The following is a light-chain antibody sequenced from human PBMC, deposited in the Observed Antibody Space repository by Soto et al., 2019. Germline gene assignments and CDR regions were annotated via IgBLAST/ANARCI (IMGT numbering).Light chain of an antibody. CDR2: DFS. J-gene: IGLJ1*01. CDR1: RTDVADGYDY. CDR3: TSYTSSTPFYV. V-gene: IGLV2-14*03. Sequence: QSLLTQPASLSGSPRQSIPISCTGGRTDVADGYDYVSWYQQHPGQTPQLIIFDFSNRPPGGSDRFSCSQAGNTGSLDNSGLQAEDEAEYYCTSYTSSTPFYVFGTGTKVTVL.